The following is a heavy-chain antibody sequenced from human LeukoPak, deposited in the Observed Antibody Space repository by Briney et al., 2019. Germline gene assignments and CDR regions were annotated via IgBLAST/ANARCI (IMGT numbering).Heavy chain of an antibody. Sequence: GASVKVSCKASGGTFSSYAISWVRQAPGQGLEWMGIINPSGGSTSYAQKFQGRVTMTRDTSTSTVYMELSSLRSEDTAVYYCASSPNWNAPFDYWGQGTLVTVSS. CDR2: INPSGGST. CDR3: ASSPNWNAPFDY. CDR1: GGTFSSYA. J-gene: IGHJ4*02. D-gene: IGHD1-1*01. V-gene: IGHV1-46*03.